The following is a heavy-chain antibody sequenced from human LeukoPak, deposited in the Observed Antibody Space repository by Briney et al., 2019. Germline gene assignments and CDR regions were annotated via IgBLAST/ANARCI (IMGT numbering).Heavy chain of an antibody. CDR1: GGSISGYY. Sequence: PSETLSLTCTVSGGSISGYYWSWIRQPPGKGLEWIGEINHSGSTNYNPSLKSRVTISVDTSKNQFSLKLSSVTAADTAVYYCARGRGSSWYGIPPNWFDPWGQGTLVTVSS. J-gene: IGHJ5*02. D-gene: IGHD6-13*01. V-gene: IGHV4-34*01. CDR2: INHSGST. CDR3: ARGRGSSWYGIPPNWFDP.